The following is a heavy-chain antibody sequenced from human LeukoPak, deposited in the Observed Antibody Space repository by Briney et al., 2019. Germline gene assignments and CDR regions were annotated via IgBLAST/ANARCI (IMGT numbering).Heavy chain of an antibody. V-gene: IGHV3-21*01. J-gene: IGHJ4*02. CDR3: ARGSMGGTFDY. D-gene: IGHD2/OR15-2a*01. CDR2: TSSSGTYT. CDR1: GFTFSSYS. Sequence: TGGSLRLSCAASGFTFSSYSINWVRWAPGKGLEGVSSTSSSGTYTSFADSVKGRFTISRDNAKKSLFLQMNSLRAEDTAVYYCARGSMGGTFDYWGQGTLVTVSA.